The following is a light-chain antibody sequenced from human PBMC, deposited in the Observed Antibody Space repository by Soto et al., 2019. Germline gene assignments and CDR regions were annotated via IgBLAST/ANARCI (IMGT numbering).Light chain of an antibody. CDR2: GAS. Sequence: EVVLTQSPGTLSLSPGERATLSCGASQSVGSSYLAWYQQKPGQAPRLPIYGASTRATGIPDRFSGSGSGTEYTLTISRLELEDFAVYYCQQYINSPWTFGQGTKVEI. J-gene: IGKJ1*01. V-gene: IGKV3-20*01. CDR1: QSVGSSY. CDR3: QQYINSPWT.